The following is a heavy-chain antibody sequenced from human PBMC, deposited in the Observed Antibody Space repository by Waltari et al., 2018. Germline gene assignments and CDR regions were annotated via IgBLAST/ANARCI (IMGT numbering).Heavy chain of an antibody. Sequence: VRQGPGKGLEWIGGNKIKTDGGTTYYAAPDRGGFTISREASKNTLFLQMSSLTTEYTGVFYYPRGGVKGPHDAFDSSGQGARVTVSS. V-gene: IGHV3-15*01. D-gene: IGHD2-8*01. CDR2: NKIKTDGGTT. CDR3: PRGGVKGPHDAFDS. J-gene: IGHJ3*02.